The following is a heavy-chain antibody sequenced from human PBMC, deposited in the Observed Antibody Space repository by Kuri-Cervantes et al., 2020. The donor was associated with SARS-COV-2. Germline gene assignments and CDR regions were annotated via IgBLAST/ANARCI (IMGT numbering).Heavy chain of an antibody. D-gene: IGHD1-14*01. CDR1: GFTFSSYW. J-gene: IGHJ5*02. CDR2: IEEDGSEK. V-gene: IGHV3-7*03. CDR3: ARSTYNNWFDP. Sequence: GGSLRLSCAASGFTFSSYWMNWVRQAPGKGLEWVGNIEEDGSEKNYVDSVKGRFTISRDNAKNSLYLQMNSLRAEDTALYHCARSTYNNWFDPWGQGTLVTVSS.